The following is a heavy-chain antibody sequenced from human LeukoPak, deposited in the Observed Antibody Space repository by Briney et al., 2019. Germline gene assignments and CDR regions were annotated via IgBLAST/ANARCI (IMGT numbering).Heavy chain of an antibody. D-gene: IGHD6-6*01. Sequence: ASVKVSCKASGYTFTGYYMHWVRQAPGQGLEWMGWIDPNSGGTNYAQKFQGRVTMTRDMSTSTVYMELSSLRSEDTAVYYCARSEQLVRYFYFDYWGQGTLVTVSS. V-gene: IGHV1-2*02. CDR3: ARSEQLVRYFYFDY. J-gene: IGHJ4*02. CDR1: GYTFTGYY. CDR2: IDPNSGGT.